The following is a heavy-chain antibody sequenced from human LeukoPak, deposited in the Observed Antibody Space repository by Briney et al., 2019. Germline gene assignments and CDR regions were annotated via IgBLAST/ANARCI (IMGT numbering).Heavy chain of an antibody. Sequence: PSETLSLTCAVYGESFSGHYWTWIRQPPGRGLEWIGEINHSGSTTSNPSLNNRVTISVDTSKNQFSLKLTSVTAAHTAVYYCARPRYGSGSLDSWGQGTLVTVSS. CDR2: INHSGST. CDR1: GESFSGHY. D-gene: IGHD3-10*01. V-gene: IGHV4-34*01. CDR3: ARPRYGSGSLDS. J-gene: IGHJ4*02.